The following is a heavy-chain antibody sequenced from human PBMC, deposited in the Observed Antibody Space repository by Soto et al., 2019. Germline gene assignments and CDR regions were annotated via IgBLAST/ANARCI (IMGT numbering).Heavy chain of an antibody. V-gene: IGHV3-30-3*01. D-gene: IGHD2-21*02. Sequence: AGSLRPSCAPCGFTFSNYSMDWCRQAPGKGLEWVAVISYDGSNKYYADSVKGRFTISRDNSKNTLYLQMNSLRAEDTAVYYCARDHGTVVVTARSYGMDVWGQGT. CDR3: ARDHGTVVVTARSYGMDV. CDR2: ISYDGSNK. J-gene: IGHJ6*02. CDR1: GFTFSNYS.